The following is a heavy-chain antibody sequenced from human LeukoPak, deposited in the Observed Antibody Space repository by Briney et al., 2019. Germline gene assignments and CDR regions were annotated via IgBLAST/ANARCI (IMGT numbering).Heavy chain of an antibody. V-gene: IGHV1-69*13. J-gene: IGHJ6*04. CDR3: ASPPPQPWLDYYYYGMDV. D-gene: IGHD5-18*01. CDR2: IIPIFGTA. Sequence: ASVKVSCKASGGTFSSYAISWVRQAPGQGLEWMGGIIPIFGTANYAQKFQGRVTITADESTSTAYMELSSLRSEDTAVYYCASPPPQPWLDYYYYGMDVWGKGTTVTASS. CDR1: GGTFSSYA.